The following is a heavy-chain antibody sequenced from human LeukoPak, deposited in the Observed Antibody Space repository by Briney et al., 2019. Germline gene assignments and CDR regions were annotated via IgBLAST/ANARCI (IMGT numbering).Heavy chain of an antibody. J-gene: IGHJ5*02. D-gene: IGHD6-19*01. CDR1: GGSISSYY. V-gene: IGHV4-4*07. CDR3: ARDSSSGWLHWFDP. Sequence: SETLSLTCTVSGGSISSYYWSWIRQPAGKGLEWIGRIYTSGSTNYNPSLKSRVTMSVDTSKNQFSLKLSSVTAADTAVYYCARDSSSGWLHWFDPWGQGTLVTVSS. CDR2: IYTSGST.